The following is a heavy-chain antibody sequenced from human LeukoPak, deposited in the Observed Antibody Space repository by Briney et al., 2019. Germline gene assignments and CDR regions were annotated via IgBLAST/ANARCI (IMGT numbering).Heavy chain of an antibody. CDR2: IRSIEAGT. CDR1: GFTLSSYA. CDR3: AKAPVTSCRGAYCYPFDY. D-gene: IGHD2-21*01. Sequence: GGSLRPSCAASGFTLSSYAMSWVRHAPGQGREWGSAIRSIEAGTYNADYVRGRFTISRDSSKNTMYLQMNSLRAEDAAVYYCAKAPVTSCRGAYCYPFDYWGQGTLVTVSS. V-gene: IGHV3-23*01. J-gene: IGHJ4*02.